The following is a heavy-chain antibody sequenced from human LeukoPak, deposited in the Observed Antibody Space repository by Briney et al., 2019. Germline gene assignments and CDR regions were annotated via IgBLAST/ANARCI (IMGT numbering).Heavy chain of an antibody. CDR1: GCTFTNYY. Sequence: GASVTVSFMASGCTFTNYYMHWVRQAPGQGLDGMGLINPGGGSTSYAQKFQGRVTMTRYMSTSTVYMELSSLRSEDTAVYYCARGGHDYYDSSGYCNYWGQGTLVTVSS. V-gene: IGHV1-46*01. D-gene: IGHD3-22*01. CDR2: INPGGGST. CDR3: ARGGHDYYDSSGYCNY. J-gene: IGHJ4*02.